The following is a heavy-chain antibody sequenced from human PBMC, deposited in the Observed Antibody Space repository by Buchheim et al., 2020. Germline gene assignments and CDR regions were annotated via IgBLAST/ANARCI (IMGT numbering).Heavy chain of an antibody. D-gene: IGHD3-10*01. V-gene: IGHV4-30-4*01. J-gene: IGHJ4*03. CDR1: GGSISSGDYY. CDR3: ARIYGSGPSRPGQFDF. Sequence: QVQLQESGPGLVKPSQTLSLTCIVSGGSISSGDYYWSWVRQPPGKGLEWIGYISYSENTYYNASLESRVTISVNTAKNQFSLRLTSVTAADTAVYYCARIYGSGPSRPGQFDFWGQGT. CDR2: ISYSENT.